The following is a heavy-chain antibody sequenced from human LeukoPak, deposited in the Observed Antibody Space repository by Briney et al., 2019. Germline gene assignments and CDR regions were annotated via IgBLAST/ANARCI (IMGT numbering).Heavy chain of an antibody. CDR3: ARGALPRYYYGSGRSHWFDP. D-gene: IGHD3-10*01. Sequence: SETLSLTCAVYGGSFSGYYWSWIRQPPGKGLEWIGEINHSGSTNYNPSLKSRVTISVDTSKNQFSLKLSSVTAADTAVYYCARGALPRYYYGSGRSHWFDPWGQGTLVTVSS. CDR1: GGSFSGYY. J-gene: IGHJ5*02. V-gene: IGHV4-34*01. CDR2: INHSGST.